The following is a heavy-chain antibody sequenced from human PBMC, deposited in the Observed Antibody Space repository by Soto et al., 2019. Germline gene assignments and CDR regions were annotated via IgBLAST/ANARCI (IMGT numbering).Heavy chain of an antibody. V-gene: IGHV1-69*13. CDR2: IIPIFGTA. CDR1: GGTFSSYA. D-gene: IGHD1-26*01. CDR3: ARDLEWELPIHPYYYYGMDV. J-gene: IGHJ6*02. Sequence: GASVKVSCKASGGTFSSYAISWVRQAPGQGLEWMGGIIPIFGTANYAQKFQGRVTITADESTSTAYMELSSLRSEDTAVYYCARDLEWELPIHPYYYYGMDVWGQGTTVTVSS.